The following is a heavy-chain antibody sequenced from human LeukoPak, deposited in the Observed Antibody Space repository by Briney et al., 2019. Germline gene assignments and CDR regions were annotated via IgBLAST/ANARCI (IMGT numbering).Heavy chain of an antibody. CDR1: GYTFTGYY. V-gene: IGHV1-2*06. J-gene: IGHJ5*02. Sequence: ASVKVSCKASGYTFTGYYIHWVRQAPGQGLEWMGRVNANNGDTKYAQKFQGRVTMTRDTSISTACMELASLRSDDTAVFYCAREVGYSSSYYGRFDPWGQGTLVIVSS. D-gene: IGHD1-26*01. CDR3: AREVGYSSSYYGRFDP. CDR2: VNANNGDT.